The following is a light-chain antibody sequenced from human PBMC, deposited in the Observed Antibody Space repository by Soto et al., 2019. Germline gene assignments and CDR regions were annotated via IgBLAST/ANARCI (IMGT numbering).Light chain of an antibody. J-gene: IGLJ1*01. CDR3: CSYAGIDV. CDR1: SSDVSGYNH. Sequence: QSALTQPRSVSASPGQSVTITCTVTSSDVSGYNHVPWYQQHPGQATKLMIYDVSKRPAGVPHRFSGSKSGNTASLTISGLQAEDEADYYCCSYAGIDVFGTGTKLTVL. CDR2: DVS. V-gene: IGLV2-11*01.